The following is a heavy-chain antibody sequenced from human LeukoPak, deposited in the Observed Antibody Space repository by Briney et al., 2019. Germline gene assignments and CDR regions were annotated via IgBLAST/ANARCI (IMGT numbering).Heavy chain of an antibody. CDR2: IYYSGNT. CDR1: GGSISSGSYY. D-gene: IGHD3-22*01. CDR3: AREDSSGYFPDY. Sequence: SETLSLTCTVSGGSISSGSYYWSWIRQPAGKGLEWIGYIYYSGNTNYNPSLKSRVTISVDTSKNQFSLKLSSVTAADTAVYYCAREDSSGYFPDYWGQGTLVTVSS. J-gene: IGHJ4*02. V-gene: IGHV4-61*10.